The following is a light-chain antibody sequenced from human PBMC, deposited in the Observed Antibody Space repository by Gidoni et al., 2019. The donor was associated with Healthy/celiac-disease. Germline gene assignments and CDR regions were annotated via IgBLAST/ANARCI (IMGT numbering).Light chain of an antibody. CDR1: QSISSH. CDR2: AAS. V-gene: IGKV1-39*01. CDR3: QQSCNTPPIS. J-gene: IGKJ5*01. Sequence: MEITPSLSSLSAPVGDRVTITCRASQSISSHVNWYQQKPEKAPKLLIYAASSLQSGVPPRFSGSGTGTDFTLTISSLQPAEVATYYGQQSCNTPPISFGRGTRLEIK.